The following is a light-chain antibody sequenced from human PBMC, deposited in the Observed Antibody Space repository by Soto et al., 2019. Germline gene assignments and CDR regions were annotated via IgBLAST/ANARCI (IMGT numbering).Light chain of an antibody. CDR3: QQYKSYST. CDR2: QAS. V-gene: IGKV1-5*03. CDR1: QSISSW. Sequence: DIQMTQSPSTLSASVGDRVTITCRASQSISSWLAWYQQKPGKAPRFLIYQASSLEIGVPSRFSGSGSGTEFTLTISNLQPDDFATYYCQQYKSYSTFGQGTNLEIK. J-gene: IGKJ2*01.